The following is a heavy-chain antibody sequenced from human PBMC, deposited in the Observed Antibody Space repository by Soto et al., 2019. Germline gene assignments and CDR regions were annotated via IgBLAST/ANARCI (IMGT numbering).Heavy chain of an antibody. J-gene: IGHJ6*02. CDR1: GFTFSSYS. CDR3: AREGVQHGSGPYYYYGMDV. D-gene: IGHD3-10*01. V-gene: IGHV3-21*01. Sequence: EVQLVESGAGLVKPGGSLRLSCAASGFTFSSYSMNWVRQAPGKGLEWVSSISSSSSYIYYADSVKGRFTISRDNAKNSLYLQMNSLRAEDTAVYYCAREGVQHGSGPYYYYGMDVWGQGTTVTVSS. CDR2: ISSSSSYI.